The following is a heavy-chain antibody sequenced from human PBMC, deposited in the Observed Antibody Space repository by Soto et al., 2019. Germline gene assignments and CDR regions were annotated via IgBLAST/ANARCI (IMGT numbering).Heavy chain of an antibody. CDR1: GFTFSSYA. D-gene: IGHD4-17*01. CDR3: AKSARWAVTTKFDY. CDR2: ISGSGGST. J-gene: IGHJ4*02. Sequence: PGGSLRLSCIASGFTFSSYAMSWVRQAPGKGLEWVSAISGSGGSTYYADSVKGRFTIPRDNSKNTLYLQMNSLRAEDTAVYYCAKSARWAVTTKFDYWGQGTLVTVSS. V-gene: IGHV3-23*01.